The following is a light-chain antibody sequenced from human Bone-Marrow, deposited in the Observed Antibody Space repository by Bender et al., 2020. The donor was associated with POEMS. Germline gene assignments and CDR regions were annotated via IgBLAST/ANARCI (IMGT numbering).Light chain of an antibody. CDR3: SAWDDSRSGWV. Sequence: QSVVTQPPSLSEAPRQRVTISCSGRSSNIGHHGVTWYQQLPGEAPKLLIYYDDLLTLGVSDRFSASKSGTAAALAISELQSEEEELYYCSAWDDSRSGWVFGGGTKLTVL. V-gene: IGLV1-36*01. J-gene: IGLJ3*02. CDR1: SSNIGHHG. CDR2: YDD.